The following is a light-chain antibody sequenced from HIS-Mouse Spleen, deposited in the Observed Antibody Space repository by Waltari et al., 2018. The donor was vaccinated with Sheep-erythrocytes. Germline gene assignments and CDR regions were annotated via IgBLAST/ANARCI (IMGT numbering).Light chain of an antibody. Sequence: QSALTQPPSASGSPGQSVTISCTGTSSAVGGYNYVSWYQHHPGKAPKPMIYEVSKRPSGVPDRFSGSKSGNTASLTVSGLQAEDEADYYCSSYAGSNNWVFGGGTKLTVL. V-gene: IGLV2-8*01. CDR3: SSYAGSNNWV. J-gene: IGLJ3*02. CDR1: SSAVGGYNY. CDR2: EVS.